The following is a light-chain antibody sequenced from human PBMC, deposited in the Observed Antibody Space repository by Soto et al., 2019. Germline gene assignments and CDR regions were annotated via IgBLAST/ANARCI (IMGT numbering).Light chain of an antibody. CDR1: SSDVGGYNY. Sequence: QSALTQPSSASGSPGQSVTISCTGTSSDVGGYNYVSWYQLHPGKAPKLMIYEVSKRPSGVPDRFSGSKSGNTASLTVSGLQAEDEADYYCSSYAGNRNGVFGGGTKLTVL. V-gene: IGLV2-8*01. CDR2: EVS. J-gene: IGLJ2*01. CDR3: SSYAGNRNGV.